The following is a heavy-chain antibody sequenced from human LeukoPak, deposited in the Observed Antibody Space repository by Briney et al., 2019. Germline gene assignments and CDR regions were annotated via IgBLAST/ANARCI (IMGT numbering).Heavy chain of an antibody. CDR1: GSRFTSYW. V-gene: IGHV5-51*01. Sequence: GESLKISCQGSGSRFTSYWIGWVRPVPGKGLEWMGIIYPGDSDTRYSPSFQGQVTISADKSISTAYLQWSSLKASDTAMYYCARRHYYDSSGYYFDYWGQGTLVTVSS. D-gene: IGHD3-22*01. CDR3: ARRHYYDSSGYYFDY. J-gene: IGHJ4*02. CDR2: IYPGDSDT.